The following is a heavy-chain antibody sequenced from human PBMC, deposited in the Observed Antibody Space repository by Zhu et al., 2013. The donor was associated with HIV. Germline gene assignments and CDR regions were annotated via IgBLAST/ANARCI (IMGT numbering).Heavy chain of an antibody. V-gene: IGHV1-69*06. J-gene: IGHJ5*02. D-gene: IGHD6-19*01. CDR2: IIPMFQSG. CDR3: ARDVDSDSSGWYSWLDP. CDR1: GGFFRNNA. Sequence: QVQLVQSGTEVKKAGSSVTISCNASGGFFRNNAVSWVRQAPGQGLEWMGGIIPMFQSGVYAQKFEGRVIITADTSTSTLELSSLRSDDTAIYYCARDVDSDSSGWYSWLDPWGQGTLVIVS.